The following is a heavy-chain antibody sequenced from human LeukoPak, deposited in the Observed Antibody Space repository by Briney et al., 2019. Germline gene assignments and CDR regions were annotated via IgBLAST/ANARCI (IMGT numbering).Heavy chain of an antibody. Sequence: KPSETLSLTCTVSGGSISSYHWSWIREPPGKGLEWSGHIYYRGRSNYNTSLKSRVTISVATSKTQSSLKLSSVTAAATAVYYCARVYSSGWGYFDSWGPGTLGTVSS. CDR3: ARVYSSGWGYFDS. CDR1: GGSISSYH. D-gene: IGHD6-19*01. V-gene: IGHV4-59*01. CDR2: IYYRGRS. J-gene: IGHJ4*02.